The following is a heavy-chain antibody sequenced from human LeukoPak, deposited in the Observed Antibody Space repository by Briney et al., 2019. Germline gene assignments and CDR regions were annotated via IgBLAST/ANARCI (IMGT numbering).Heavy chain of an antibody. Sequence: GGSLRLSCAASGFTFSSYAMHWVRQAPGKGLEWVAFIHYDGSNKFYVDSLNGRFTISRDNSKSTVFLQVNSLRPEDTAVYYCAKVHGLFSSGWPFYFDSWGQGTLVTVSS. D-gene: IGHD6-19*01. V-gene: IGHV3-30*02. CDR3: AKVHGLFSSGWPFYFDS. CDR2: IHYDGSNK. CDR1: GFTFSSYA. J-gene: IGHJ4*02.